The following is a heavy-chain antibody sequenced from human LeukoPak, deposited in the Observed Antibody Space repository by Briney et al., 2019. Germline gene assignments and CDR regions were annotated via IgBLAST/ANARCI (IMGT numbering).Heavy chain of an antibody. Sequence: GGSLRLSCAASGFTFSSSAMSWVRQAPGKGLEWVSAISNNGGYTYYADSVQGRFTISRDNSKNTLYLQMNSLRAEDTAVYYCARDRNAFDIWGQGTMVTVSS. CDR1: GFTFSSSA. V-gene: IGHV3-23*01. CDR2: ISNNGGYT. J-gene: IGHJ3*02. CDR3: ARDRNAFDI.